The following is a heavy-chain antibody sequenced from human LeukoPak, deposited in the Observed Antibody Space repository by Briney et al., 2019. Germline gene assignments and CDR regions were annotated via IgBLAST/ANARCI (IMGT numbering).Heavy chain of an antibody. Sequence: SETLSLTCAVYGGSFSGYYWSWIRQPPGKGLEWIGEINHSGNTNYNPSLKSRVTISVDTSKNQFSLKLSSVTAADTAVYRCASLRYYYDSSGSRPVDYWGQGTLVTVSS. CDR3: ASLRYYYDSSGSRPVDY. D-gene: IGHD3-22*01. V-gene: IGHV4-34*01. CDR2: INHSGNT. CDR1: GGSFSGYY. J-gene: IGHJ4*02.